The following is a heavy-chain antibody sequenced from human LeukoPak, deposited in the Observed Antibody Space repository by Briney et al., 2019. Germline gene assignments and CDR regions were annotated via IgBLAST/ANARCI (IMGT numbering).Heavy chain of an antibody. D-gene: IGHD4-17*01. Sequence: ASVKVSCKASGYTFTIYGISWVRQAPGQGLEWMGWISAYNGNTNYAQKLQGRVTMTTDTSTSTAYMELRSLRSDDTAVYYCARVKRPCVELRCPSVGGPFDYWGQGTLVTVSS. CDR2: ISAYNGNT. J-gene: IGHJ4*02. CDR1: GYTFTIYG. V-gene: IGHV1-18*04. CDR3: ARVKRPCVELRCPSVGGPFDY.